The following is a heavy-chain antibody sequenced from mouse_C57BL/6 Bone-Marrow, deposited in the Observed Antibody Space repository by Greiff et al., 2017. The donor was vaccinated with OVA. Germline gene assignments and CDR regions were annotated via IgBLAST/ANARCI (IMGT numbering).Heavy chain of an antibody. CDR2: IYPGSGNT. J-gene: IGHJ3*01. V-gene: IGHV1-76*01. Sequence: QVQLQQSGAELVRPGASVRLSCKASGYTFTDYYINWVKQRPGQGLDWIARIYPGSGNTYYNEQFKGKAKLTAEKSSSTAYMPLSSLTSEDSAVYFCARFDDGYYPFAYWGQGTLVTVSA. CDR3: ARFDDGYYPFAY. D-gene: IGHD2-3*01. CDR1: GYTFTDYY.